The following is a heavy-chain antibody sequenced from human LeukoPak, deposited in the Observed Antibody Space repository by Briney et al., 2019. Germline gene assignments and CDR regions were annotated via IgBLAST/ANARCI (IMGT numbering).Heavy chain of an antibody. J-gene: IGHJ4*02. Sequence: PGGSLRLSCAASGFTFSSYSMNWVRQAPGKGLEWVSSISSSSSYIYYADSVKGRFTISRDNAKNSLYLQMNSLRAEDTAVYYCARDGQAIQLWLSYFDYWGQGTLVTVSS. CDR3: ARDGQAIQLWLSYFDY. CDR1: GFTFSSYS. CDR2: ISSSSSYI. V-gene: IGHV3-21*01. D-gene: IGHD5-18*01.